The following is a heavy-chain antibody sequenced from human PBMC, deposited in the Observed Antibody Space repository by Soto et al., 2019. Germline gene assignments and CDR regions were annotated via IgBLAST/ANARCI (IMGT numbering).Heavy chain of an antibody. V-gene: IGHV3-30-3*01. CDR1: GFTFSSYA. Sequence: PGGSLRLSCAASGFTFSSYAMHWVRQAPGKGLEWVAVISYDGSNKYYADSVKGRFTISRDNSKNTLYLQMNSLRAEDTAVYYCARGLSTGYSSSWYLIPLDYWGQGTLVTAPQ. J-gene: IGHJ4*02. D-gene: IGHD6-13*01. CDR3: ARGLSTGYSSSWYLIPLDY. CDR2: ISYDGSNK.